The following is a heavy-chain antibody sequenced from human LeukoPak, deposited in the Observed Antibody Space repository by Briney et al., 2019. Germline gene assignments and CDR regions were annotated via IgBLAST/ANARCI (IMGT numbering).Heavy chain of an antibody. V-gene: IGHV3-7*01. Sequence: PGGSLRLSCAASGFSISNYWMSWVRQAPGKGLEWVANIKDDGSDTYYVDSVKGRFTISRDNAKNSLYLQMNSLRVEDTAVYYCVRDQSSRPLGYWGQGTLVTVFS. D-gene: IGHD3-16*01. CDR3: VRDQSSRPLGY. CDR2: IKDDGSDT. J-gene: IGHJ4*02. CDR1: GFSISNYW.